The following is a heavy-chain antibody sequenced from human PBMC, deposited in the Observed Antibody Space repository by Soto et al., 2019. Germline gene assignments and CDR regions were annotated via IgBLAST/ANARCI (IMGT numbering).Heavy chain of an antibody. J-gene: IGHJ4*02. D-gene: IGHD2-15*01. CDR2: INHSGST. CDR3: ARLYCDGGGCYSMDY. V-gene: IGHV4-34*01. CDR1: GGSFSGFY. Sequence: PSETLSLSCAVYGGSFSGFYWSWIRQPPGKGLEWIGEINHSGSTNYNPSLKSRVTTSVDTSKNQFSLKLSSVTAADTAVYFCARLYCDGGGCYSMDYWGQGTLVTVSS.